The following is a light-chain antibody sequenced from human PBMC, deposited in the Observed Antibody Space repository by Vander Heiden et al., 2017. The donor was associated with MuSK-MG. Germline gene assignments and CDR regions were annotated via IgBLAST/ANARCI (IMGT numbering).Light chain of an antibody. J-gene: IGKJ4*01. Sequence: DIQLTQSPSFLSASVGDRVTITCRASQGINSYLAWYQQKPGKAPKLLIYAASTLQSGVPSRFSGSGYGTEFTLTISRLQPEDFATYFCQHLNSYPLVTFGGGTKVEI. CDR3: QHLNSYPLVT. CDR2: AAS. CDR1: QGINSY. V-gene: IGKV1-9*01.